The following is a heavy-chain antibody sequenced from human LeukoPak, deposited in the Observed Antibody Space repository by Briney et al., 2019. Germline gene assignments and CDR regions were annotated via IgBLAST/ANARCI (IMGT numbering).Heavy chain of an antibody. CDR1: GFTFSYYN. CDR2: ISSSISYM. Sequence: GGSLRLSCAASGFTFSYYNMNWVRQAPGKGLEWVSSISSSISYMYYADSVKGRFTISRDNAKNSLYLQMNSLRAEDTAVYYCARDDMRAELLRFGESFDFWGQGTLVTVSS. CDR3: ARDDMRAELLRFGESFDF. D-gene: IGHD3-10*01. V-gene: IGHV3-21*01. J-gene: IGHJ4*02.